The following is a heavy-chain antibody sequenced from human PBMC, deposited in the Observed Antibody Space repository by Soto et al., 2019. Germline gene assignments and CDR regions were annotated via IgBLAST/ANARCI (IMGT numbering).Heavy chain of an antibody. CDR1: GASITGAF. CDR3: GREGGYGGYVDY. V-gene: IGHV4-59*01. D-gene: IGHD5-12*01. J-gene: IGHJ4*02. Sequence: SETLALTCTVTGASITGAFWGWIRQPPGKGLEWVGDVYHSGSANYNPSLKSRVTMSVDTSKNQFSLTLKSVTAADTAVYYCGREGGYGGYVDYWGQGTLVTVSS. CDR2: VYHSGSA.